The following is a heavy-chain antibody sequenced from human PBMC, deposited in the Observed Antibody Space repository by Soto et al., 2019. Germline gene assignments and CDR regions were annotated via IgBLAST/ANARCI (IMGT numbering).Heavy chain of an antibody. V-gene: IGHV1-18*04. Sequence: GASVKVSCKASGYTFTSYGISWVRQAPGQGLEWMGWISAYNGNTNYAQKLQGRVTMTTDTSTSTAYMELRSLRSDDTAVYYCASDLYCTNGVCYSNWFDPWGQGSLVTVSS. CDR2: ISAYNGNT. D-gene: IGHD2-8*01. J-gene: IGHJ5*02. CDR1: GYTFTSYG. CDR3: ASDLYCTNGVCYSNWFDP.